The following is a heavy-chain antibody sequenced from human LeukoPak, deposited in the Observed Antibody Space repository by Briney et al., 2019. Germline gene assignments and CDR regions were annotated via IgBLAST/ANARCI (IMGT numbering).Heavy chain of an antibody. D-gene: IGHD1-14*01. J-gene: IGHJ4*02. CDR3: ARHAFGSQYNPNDL. V-gene: IGHV3-30*12. CDR1: GFTFSPYY. Sequence: GRSLRLSCVASGFTFSPYYMHWVRQTPGKGLEWVAVIFFDGSDKFYADSVKGRFTISRDNSKNTVYLQMNSLRAEDTAIYYCARHAFGSQYNPNDLWGQGTLVTVSS. CDR2: IFFDGSDK.